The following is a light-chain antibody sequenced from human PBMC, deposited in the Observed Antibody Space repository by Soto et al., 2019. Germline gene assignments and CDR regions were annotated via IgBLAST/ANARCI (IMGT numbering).Light chain of an antibody. CDR1: QTVSTN. Sequence: EIVMTQSPDTLSVSPGDRATLSCRASQTVSTNLAWYQQKPGQAPRLLIYGASTRATGVPDRFSGSGSRTEFTLTISSLQSEDFAVYYSQHYNSWPPFPLGQRPNADIK. J-gene: IGKJ1*01. CDR3: QHYNSWPPFP. CDR2: GAS. V-gene: IGKV3-15*01.